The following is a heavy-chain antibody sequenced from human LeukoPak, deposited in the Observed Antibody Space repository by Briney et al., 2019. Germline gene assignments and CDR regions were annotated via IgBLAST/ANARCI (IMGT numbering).Heavy chain of an antibody. J-gene: IGHJ4*02. CDR2: IIPILGIA. D-gene: IGHD6-13*01. CDR3: ARGFPGIAAAGTGDY. Sequence: GTSGKVSCKASGGTFSSYAISWVRQAPGQGLEWMGRIIPILGIANYAQKFQGRVTITADKSTSTAYMELSSLRSEDTAVYYCARGFPGIAAAGTGDYWGQGTLVTVSS. V-gene: IGHV1-69*04. CDR1: GGTFSSYA.